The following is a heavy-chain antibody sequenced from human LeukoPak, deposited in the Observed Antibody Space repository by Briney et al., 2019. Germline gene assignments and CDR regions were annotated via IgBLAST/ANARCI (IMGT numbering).Heavy chain of an antibody. V-gene: IGHV3-48*01. CDR3: AREGPIFGVVWGSYYYYYYMDV. D-gene: IGHD3-3*01. CDR2: ISSSSSTI. Sequence: PGGSLRLSCAASGFIFSSYSMNWVRQAPGKGLEWVSYISSSSSTIYYADSVKGRFTISRDNAKNSLYLQMNSLRAEDTAVYYCAREGPIFGVVWGSYYYYYYMDVWGKGTTVTVSS. CDR1: GFIFSSYS. J-gene: IGHJ6*03.